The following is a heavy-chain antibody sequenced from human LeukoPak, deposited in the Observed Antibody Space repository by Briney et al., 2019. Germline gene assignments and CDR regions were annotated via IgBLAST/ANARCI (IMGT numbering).Heavy chain of an antibody. J-gene: IGHJ5*02. D-gene: IGHD1-1*01. CDR2: IIPILGVA. Sequence: SVKVSCKASGGTSSTYAISWVRQAPGQGLEWMGRIIPILGVANFAQKFQGRVSITADKSTSTAYMELSNLRSEDTAVYYCARDLFAGGRVPYNWFDPWGQGTLVTVSS. V-gene: IGHV1-69*04. CDR1: GGTSSTYA. CDR3: ARDLFAGGRVPYNWFDP.